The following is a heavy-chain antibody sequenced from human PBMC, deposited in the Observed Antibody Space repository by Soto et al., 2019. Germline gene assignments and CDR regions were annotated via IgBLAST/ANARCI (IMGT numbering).Heavy chain of an antibody. CDR3: ARDRSLHGRVFGMDV. D-gene: IGHD2-15*01. Sequence: PSETLSLTCTVSGGSISSCVYYWSLVRQPPGKGLEWIGYIYHSGSTNYNPSLKSRVTISLDTSRNQFSLKLSSVTAADTAVYYCARDRSLHGRVFGMDVWGQGTTVTVSS. J-gene: IGHJ6*02. CDR2: IYHSGST. V-gene: IGHV4-61*08. CDR1: GGSISSCVYY.